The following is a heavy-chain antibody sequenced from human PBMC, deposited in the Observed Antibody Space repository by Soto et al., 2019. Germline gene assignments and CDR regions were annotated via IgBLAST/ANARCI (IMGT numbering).Heavy chain of an antibody. V-gene: IGHV3-23*01. D-gene: IGHD3-22*01. CDR3: AKDRNYYDSSGYDY. CDR2: IIGSGGST. CDR1: GFTFNSYA. Sequence: GGSLRLSCAASGFTFNSYAMSWVRQAQGKGMEWVSTIIGSGGSTYYADSVKGRFSVSRDNSKNTLYLQMNSLRAEDTAVYYCAKDRNYYDSSGYDYWGQGTLVTVS. J-gene: IGHJ4*02.